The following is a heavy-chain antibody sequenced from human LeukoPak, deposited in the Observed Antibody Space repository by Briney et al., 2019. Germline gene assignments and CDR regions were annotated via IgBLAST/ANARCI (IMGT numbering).Heavy chain of an antibody. J-gene: IGHJ4*02. CDR1: GYSISNGYY. V-gene: IGHV4-38-2*02. D-gene: IGHD6-19*01. CDR3: ARRHSSGWFYY. Sequence: SETLSLTCTVSGYSISNGYYWDWIRQPPRRRLQWIGNIYRSGSTSYYPSLKSRVTISVDTSKNQFYLKVNSVTAADTAVYYCARRHSSGWFYYWGQGTLVTVSS. CDR2: IYRSGST.